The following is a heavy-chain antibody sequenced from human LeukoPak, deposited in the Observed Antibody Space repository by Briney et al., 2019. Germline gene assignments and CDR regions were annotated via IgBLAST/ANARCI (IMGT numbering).Heavy chain of an antibody. D-gene: IGHD1-26*01. CDR3: AREWVVGAGSPDY. CDR2: ISYDGSNK. Sequence: GRSLRLSCAASGFTFSSYAMHWVRQAPGKGLEWVAVISYDGSNKYYADSVKGRFTISRDNSKNTLYLQMNSLRAEDTAVYYCAREWVVGAGSPDYWGQGTLVTVSS. V-gene: IGHV3-30-3*01. J-gene: IGHJ4*02. CDR1: GFTFSSYA.